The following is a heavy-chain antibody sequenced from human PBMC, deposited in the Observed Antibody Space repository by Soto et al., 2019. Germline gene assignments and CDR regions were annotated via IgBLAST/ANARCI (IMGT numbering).Heavy chain of an antibody. CDR3: ARVPGRYSYGRQRNWFDP. J-gene: IGHJ5*02. CDR1: GGSFSGYY. Sequence: SETLSLTCAVYGGSFSGYYWSWIRQPPGKGLEWIGEINHSGSTNYNPSLKSRVTISVDTSKNQFSLKLSSVTAADTAVYYCARVPGRYSYGRQRNWFDPWGQGTLVTV. D-gene: IGHD5-18*01. CDR2: INHSGST. V-gene: IGHV4-34*01.